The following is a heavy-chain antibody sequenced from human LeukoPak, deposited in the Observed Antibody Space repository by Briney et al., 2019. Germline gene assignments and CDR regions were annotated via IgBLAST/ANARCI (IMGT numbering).Heavy chain of an antibody. V-gene: IGHV4-31*03. Sequence: SQTLSLTCTVSGGSISSGGYYWSWIRQHPGKGLEWIGYIYYSGSTYYNPSLKSRVTISVDTSKNQFSLKLSSVTAADTAVYYCARVESSGSYYNDWFDPWGQGTLVTVSS. J-gene: IGHJ5*02. CDR2: IYYSGST. CDR3: ARVESSGSYYNDWFDP. CDR1: GGSISSGGYY. D-gene: IGHD3-10*01.